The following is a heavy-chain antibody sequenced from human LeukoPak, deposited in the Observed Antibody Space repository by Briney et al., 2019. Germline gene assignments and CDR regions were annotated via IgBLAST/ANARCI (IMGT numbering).Heavy chain of an antibody. CDR2: ISSRSSYI. V-gene: IGHV3-21*01. J-gene: IGHJ4*02. D-gene: IGHD6-19*01. CDR1: GFTFSSYE. CDR3: ARGKEPVAGSLSHFDY. Sequence: PGGSLRLSCSASGFTFSSYEMNWVRQAPGKGLEWVSPISSRSSYIDYADSLKGRFTISRDNAKNSLYLQMNSLGAEDTAVYYCARGKEPVAGSLSHFDYWGQGTLVTVSS.